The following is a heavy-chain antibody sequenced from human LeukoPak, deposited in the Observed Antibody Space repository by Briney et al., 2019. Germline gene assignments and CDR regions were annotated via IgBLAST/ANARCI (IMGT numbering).Heavy chain of an antibody. J-gene: IGHJ1*01. Sequence: GGSLTLSCAASGFTISCFWRHWVRQVPGEGLVWVARMNSGGTTINYADSVRGRFTISGDNVRNTLHLHMNNLSLEDTAVYFCIREVQVRASAPLGLWGRGPLVPVS. V-gene: IGHV3-74*01. CDR2: MNSGGTTI. CDR3: IREVQVRASAPLGL. D-gene: IGHD1-1*01. CDR1: GFTISCFW.